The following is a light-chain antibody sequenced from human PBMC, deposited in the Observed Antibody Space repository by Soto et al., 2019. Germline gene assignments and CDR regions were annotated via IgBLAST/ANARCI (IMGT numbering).Light chain of an antibody. J-gene: IGLJ3*02. Sequence: QCALTRPAYVSGAAGQAITISCTGTSNDVGGYNLVSWFQQHPGKAPKLMISEVNKRPSGVSNRFSGSKSANTASLTISGLQAEDEADYYCCSHVGGSSPQWVFGGGTKVTVL. CDR3: CSHVGGSSPQWV. CDR2: EVN. V-gene: IGLV2-23*02. CDR1: SNDVGGYNL.